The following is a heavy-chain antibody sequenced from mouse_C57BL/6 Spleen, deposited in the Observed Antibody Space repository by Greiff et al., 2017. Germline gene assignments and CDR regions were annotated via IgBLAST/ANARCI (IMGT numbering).Heavy chain of an antibody. V-gene: IGHV1-64*01. J-gene: IGHJ4*01. CDR1: GYSFTSYY. D-gene: IGHD2-14*01. CDR2: IHPNSGST. Sequence: VQLQQPGPELVKPGASVKLSCKASGYSFTSYYMHWVKQSPGQSLEWIGMIHPNSGSTNYNQKFKSKATLTVDKSSSTAYMQLSSLTSEDSAVYDSARCRIRYYYAMDYWGQGTSVTVSS. CDR3: ARCRIRYYYAMDY.